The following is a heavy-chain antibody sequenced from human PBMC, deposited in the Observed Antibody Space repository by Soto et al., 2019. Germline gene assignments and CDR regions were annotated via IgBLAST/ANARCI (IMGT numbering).Heavy chain of an antibody. CDR2: IYHGGST. D-gene: IGHD1-26*01. CDR3: ARGGYYGHWFDP. CDR1: GGSISSGSYS. Sequence: QLQLQESGSGLVKPSQTLSLTCAVSGGSISSGSYSWSWIRQPPGKGLELIGYIYHGGSTYYNPSLKSRVTISVDTSKNQFSLRLDSVTAADTAVYYCARGGYYGHWFDPWGQGTLVTVPS. J-gene: IGHJ5*02. V-gene: IGHV4-30-2*01.